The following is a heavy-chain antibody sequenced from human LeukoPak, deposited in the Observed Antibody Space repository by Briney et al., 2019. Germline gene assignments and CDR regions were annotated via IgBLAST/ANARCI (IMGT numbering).Heavy chain of an antibody. Sequence: PGGSLRLSCIASGFSFSSYWMSWVRQAPGKGLEFVANIKQDGGSKNYVDSVKGRFTISRDNAENSLYLQMSSLRAEDTALYYCARDPGWSSSDIWGQGIMVTVSS. CDR3: ARDPGWSSSDI. J-gene: IGHJ3*02. V-gene: IGHV3-7*01. CDR1: GFSFSSYW. CDR2: IKQDGGSK. D-gene: IGHD2-15*01.